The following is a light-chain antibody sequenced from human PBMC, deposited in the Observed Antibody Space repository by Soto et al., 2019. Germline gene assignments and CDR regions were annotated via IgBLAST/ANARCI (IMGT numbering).Light chain of an antibody. CDR1: SSDVGGYNY. Sequence: QSALTQPASVSGSPGQSITISCTGTSSDVGGYNYVSWYQQHPGKAPKLMIYDASNRPSGVSNRFSGSKSGNTASLTISGLQAEDEGDYYCSSYTTSSTPYVVFGGGTKLTVL. V-gene: IGLV2-14*01. J-gene: IGLJ2*01. CDR3: SSYTTSSTPYVV. CDR2: DAS.